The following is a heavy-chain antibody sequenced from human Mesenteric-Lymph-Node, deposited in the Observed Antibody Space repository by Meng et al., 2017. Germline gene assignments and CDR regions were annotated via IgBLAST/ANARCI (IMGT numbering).Heavy chain of an antibody. Sequence: SETLSLTCTVSGGSVSSGSYYWSWLRQPPGQGLELIGYIYYSGHTNYNPALKSRVTISVDTSKNQFSLKVNSVNAADTAVYYCARMIGSGPFDYWGQGALVTVSS. CDR3: ARMIGSGPFDY. D-gene: IGHD6-19*01. V-gene: IGHV4-61*01. CDR1: GGSVSSGSYY. J-gene: IGHJ4*02. CDR2: IYYSGHT.